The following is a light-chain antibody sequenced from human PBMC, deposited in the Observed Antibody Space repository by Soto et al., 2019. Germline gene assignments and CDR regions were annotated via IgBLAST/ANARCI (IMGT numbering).Light chain of an antibody. V-gene: IGLV2-11*01. CDR1: SSDVGGYNY. J-gene: IGLJ1*01. CDR2: DAT. Sequence: QSALTQPRSVSGSPGQSVTISCTGTSSDVGGYNYVSWYQQHPGKAPKLMIYDATTRPSAVPDRFSGSKSGTTASLTISGLQAEDEADYSCSSHAGSAVVFGTWTKVTVL. CDR3: SSHAGSAVV.